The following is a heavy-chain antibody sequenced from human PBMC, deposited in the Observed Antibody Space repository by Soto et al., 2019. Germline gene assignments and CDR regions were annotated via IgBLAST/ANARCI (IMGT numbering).Heavy chain of an antibody. V-gene: IGHV3-30*18. CDR2: ISYDGSNK. CDR1: GFTFSSYG. D-gene: IGHD3-10*01. Sequence: GGSLRLSCAASGFTFSSYGMHWVRQAPGKGLEWVAVISYDGSNKYYADSVKGRFTISRDNSKNTLYLQMNSLRAEDTAVYYCAKRGVADYFDYWGQGALVTVSS. J-gene: IGHJ4*02. CDR3: AKRGVADYFDY.